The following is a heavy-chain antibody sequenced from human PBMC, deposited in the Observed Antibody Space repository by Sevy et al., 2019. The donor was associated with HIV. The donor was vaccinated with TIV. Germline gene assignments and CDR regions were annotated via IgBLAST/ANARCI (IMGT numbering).Heavy chain of an antibody. CDR1: GYSFTSYW. D-gene: IGHD2-2*01. CDR3: ARHVLDCSSTSCYGAGAYYYYGMDV. Sequence: GEPLKISCKGSGYSFTSYWIGWVRQMPGKGLEWMGIIYPGDSDTRYSPSFQGQVTISADKSISTAYLQWSSLKASDTAMYYCARHVLDCSSTSCYGAGAYYYYGMDVWGQGTTVTVSS. CDR2: IYPGDSDT. V-gene: IGHV5-51*01. J-gene: IGHJ6*02.